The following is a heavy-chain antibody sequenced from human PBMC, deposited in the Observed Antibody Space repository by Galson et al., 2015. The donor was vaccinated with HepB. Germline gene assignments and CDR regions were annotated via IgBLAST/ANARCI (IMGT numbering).Heavy chain of an antibody. V-gene: IGHV3-73*01. D-gene: IGHD5-12*01. CDR2: IRSKASNYAT. J-gene: IGHJ4*02. CDR3: IRLGDFPGYSSR. Sequence: SLRLSCAASGFTFSSSAIHWVRQASGKGPEWVGRIRSKASNYATSYVPSLKGRFTISRDDSKNMAYLHMKSLKTEDTAVYYCIRLGDFPGYSSRWGQGTLVTVSS. CDR1: GFTFSSSA.